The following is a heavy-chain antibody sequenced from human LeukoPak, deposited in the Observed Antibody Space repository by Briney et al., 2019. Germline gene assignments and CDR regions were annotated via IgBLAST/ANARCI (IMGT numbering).Heavy chain of an antibody. V-gene: IGHV1-69*04. D-gene: IGHD2-8*01. J-gene: IGHJ5*02. CDR2: IIPILGIA. CDR3: ARSPGYCTNGVCYNNWFDP. Sequence: GASVKVSCKASGGTFNSYAISWVRQAPGQGLEWMGRIIPILGIANYAQKFQGRVTITADKSTSTAYMELSSLRSEDTAVYYCARSPGYCTNGVCYNNWFDPWGQGTLVTVSS. CDR1: GGTFNSYA.